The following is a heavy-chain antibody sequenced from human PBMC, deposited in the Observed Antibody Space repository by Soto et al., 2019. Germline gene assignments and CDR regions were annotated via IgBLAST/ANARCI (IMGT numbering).Heavy chain of an antibody. CDR1: GFTFSSYA. CDR2: ISGSGGST. D-gene: IGHD1-26*01. J-gene: IGHJ4*01. V-gene: IGHV3-23*01. CDR3: ARRGSGSYYDY. Sequence: EVQLLESGGGLVQPGGSLRISCAASGFTFSSYAMRWVRQSPGKGLEWVSAISGSGGSTYYADSVKGRFTISRDNAKNTLYLQMNSLRAEDTAVYYFARRGSGSYYDYRGDGTLVTVSS.